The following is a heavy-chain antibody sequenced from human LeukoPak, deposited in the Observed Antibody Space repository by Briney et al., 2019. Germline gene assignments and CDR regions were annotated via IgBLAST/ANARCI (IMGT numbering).Heavy chain of an antibody. V-gene: IGHV3-23*01. CDR3: AKGSNLRYLDWSLFDS. D-gene: IGHD3-9*01. CDR2: ISASGDST. Sequence: GGSLRLSCAASGFTFSGYAMSWVRQAPGKGLEWVSAISASGDSTYYADSVRGRFTISRDNSKNTLYLQMHSLRAEDTAVYYCAKGSNLRYLDWSLFDSWGQGTLVTVSS. CDR1: GFTFSGYA. J-gene: IGHJ4*02.